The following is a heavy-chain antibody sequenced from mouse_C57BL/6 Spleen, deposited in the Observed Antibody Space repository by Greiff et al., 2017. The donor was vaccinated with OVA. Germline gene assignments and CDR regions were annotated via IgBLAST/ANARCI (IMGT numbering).Heavy chain of an antibody. V-gene: IGHV1-80*01. CDR3: ARDYYGSTFDY. CDR1: GYAFSSYW. D-gene: IGHD1-1*01. Sequence: VQLQQSGAELVKPGASVTISCKASGYAFSSYWMNWVKQRPGKGLEWIGQIYPGAGDTNYNGQFKGKATLTADKSSSTAYMQLSSLTSEDSAVYFCARDYYGSTFDYWGQGTTRTVSS. CDR2: IYPGAGDT. J-gene: IGHJ2*01.